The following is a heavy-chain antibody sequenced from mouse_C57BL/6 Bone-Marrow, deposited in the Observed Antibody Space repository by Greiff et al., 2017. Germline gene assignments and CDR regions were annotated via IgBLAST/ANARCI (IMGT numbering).Heavy chain of an antibody. Sequence: EVQGVESGGGLVQSGRSLRLSCATSGFTFSDFYMEWVRQAPGKGLEWIAASRNKANDYTTEYSASVKGRFIVSRDTSQSILYLQMNAMRAEDTAIYYCARDRGYFDVWGTGTTVTVSS. V-gene: IGHV7-1*01. J-gene: IGHJ1*03. CDR1: GFTFSDFY. CDR2: SRNKANDYTT. CDR3: ARDRGYFDV.